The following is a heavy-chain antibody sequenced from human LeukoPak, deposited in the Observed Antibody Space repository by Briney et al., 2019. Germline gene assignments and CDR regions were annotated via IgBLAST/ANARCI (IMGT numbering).Heavy chain of an antibody. Sequence: SETLSLTCTVSGGSISSGDYYWSWIRQPPGKGLEWIGYIYYSGSTYYNPSLKSRVTISVDTSKNQFSLKLSSVTAADTAVYYCARDPRGGDYYYYGMDVWGKGTTVTVSS. CDR2: IYYSGST. V-gene: IGHV4-30-4*02. J-gene: IGHJ6*04. D-gene: IGHD3-10*01. CDR3: ARDPRGGDYYYYGMDV. CDR1: GGSISSGDYY.